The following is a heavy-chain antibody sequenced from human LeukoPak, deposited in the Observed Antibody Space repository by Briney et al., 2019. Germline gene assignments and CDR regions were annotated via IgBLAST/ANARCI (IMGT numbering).Heavy chain of an antibody. V-gene: IGHV3-74*01. J-gene: IGHJ4*02. Sequence: PGGSPRLSCAASGFTFSSYWLHWVRQAPGKGLVWVSRIKGDERSTNYADSVKGRFTISRDNAKNTVYLEMNSLRAEDTAVYYCVRGQLWSYYHDYWGQGTLVTVSS. CDR3: VRGQLWSYYHDY. D-gene: IGHD5-18*01. CDR1: GFTFSSYW. CDR2: IKGDERST.